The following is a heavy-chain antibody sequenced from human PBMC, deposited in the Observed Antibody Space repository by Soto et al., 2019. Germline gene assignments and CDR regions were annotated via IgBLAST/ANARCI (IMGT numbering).Heavy chain of an antibody. V-gene: IGHV1-69*06. CDR1: GDTFSSYA. CDR3: AKEKSRYDRSGYYRPDY. J-gene: IGHJ4*02. CDR2: IIPMLGTP. D-gene: IGHD3-22*01. Sequence: QVQLVQSGAEVKKPGSSVKVSCKSSGDTFSSYAISWVRQAPGQGLEWMGGIIPMLGTPSYAQKFQDRVTITADKFTSTAYMELSGLRSKDTAVYYCAKEKSRYDRSGYYRPDYWGQGTLVTVSS.